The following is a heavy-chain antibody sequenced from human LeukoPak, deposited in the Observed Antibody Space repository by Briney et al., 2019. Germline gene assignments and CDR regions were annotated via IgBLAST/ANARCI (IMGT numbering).Heavy chain of an antibody. V-gene: IGHV1-18*01. J-gene: IGHJ4*02. CDR2: ISGYNGNT. Sequence: ASVKVSCKASGYTFTSYGISWVRQAPGQGLEWMGWISGYNGNTNYAQKLQGRVTMTTDTSTSTAYMELRSLRSDDTAVYYCARDGYCYDSSGYNYFDYWGQGTLVTVSS. CDR1: GYTFTSYG. D-gene: IGHD3-22*01. CDR3: ARDGYCYDSSGYNYFDY.